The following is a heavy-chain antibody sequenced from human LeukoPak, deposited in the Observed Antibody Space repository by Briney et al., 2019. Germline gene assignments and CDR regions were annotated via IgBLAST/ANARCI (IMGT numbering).Heavy chain of an antibody. Sequence: SETLSLTCTVSGGSISSSTYYWGWIRRPPGKGLEWIGSIYYSGSTYYNPSLKSRTTVSVDTSKNQFSLKLSSVTAADTAVYYCVRGSTLRHYQYWGQGALVTVSS. CDR2: IYYSGST. D-gene: IGHD3-16*01. CDR1: GGSISSSTYY. V-gene: IGHV4-39*01. CDR3: VRGSTLRHYQY. J-gene: IGHJ4*02.